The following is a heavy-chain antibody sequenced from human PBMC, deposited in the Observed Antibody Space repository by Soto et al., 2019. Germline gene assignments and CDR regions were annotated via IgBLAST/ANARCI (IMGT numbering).Heavy chain of an antibody. J-gene: IGHJ6*02. CDR3: ARGDSTDCSNGVCSFFYNHDMDV. D-gene: IGHD2-8*01. CDR1: GYSFTDYH. V-gene: IGHV1-2*04. CDR2: INPKSGGT. Sequence: ASVKVSCKASGYSFTDYHMHWVRQAPGQGLEWLGRINPKSGGTSTAQKFQGWVTMTTDTSISTASMELTRLTSDDTAIYYCARGDSTDCSNGVCSFFYNHDMDVWGQGTTATVSS.